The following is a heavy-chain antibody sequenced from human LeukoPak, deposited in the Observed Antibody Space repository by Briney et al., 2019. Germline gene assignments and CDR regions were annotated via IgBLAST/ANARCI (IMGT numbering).Heavy chain of an antibody. Sequence: AGGSLRLSCAASGFTFSNYAMNWVRQAPGKGLEWVSAISGSGGSTYYADSVKGRFTISRDNSKNTLSLQMNSLRAEDAAVYYCAKVTADSSSWYRPFDYWGQGTLVTVSS. CDR1: GFTFSNYA. D-gene: IGHD6-13*01. CDR3: AKVTADSSSWYRPFDY. V-gene: IGHV3-23*01. CDR2: ISGSGGST. J-gene: IGHJ4*02.